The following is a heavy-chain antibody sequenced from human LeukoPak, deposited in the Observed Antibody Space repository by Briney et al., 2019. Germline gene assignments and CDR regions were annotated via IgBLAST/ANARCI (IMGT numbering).Heavy chain of an antibody. D-gene: IGHD3-22*01. Sequence: SGGSLRLSCAASGFTFSSYSMNWVRQAPGKGLEWVSSISSSSSYIYYADSVKGRFTISRDNAKNSLYLQMNSLRAEGTAVYYCAKVVVVGTNDYWGQGTLVTVSS. V-gene: IGHV3-21*01. J-gene: IGHJ4*02. CDR1: GFTFSSYS. CDR2: ISSSSSYI. CDR3: AKVVVVGTNDY.